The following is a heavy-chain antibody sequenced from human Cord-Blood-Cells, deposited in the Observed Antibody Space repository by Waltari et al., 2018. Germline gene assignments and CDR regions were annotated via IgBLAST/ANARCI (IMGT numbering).Heavy chain of an antibody. CDR1: GYSTRSGYY. CDR2: IYHSRST. Sequence: QVQLQESRPGRVKPSATLSLTCTVSGYSTRSGYYWGWIRQPPGKGLEWIGGIYHSRSTYYNPYLKSRVTRSVDTPKNQFSLKLSSVTAADTAVYYCASIAARDAFDIWGQGRMVTVSS. J-gene: IGHJ3*02. V-gene: IGHV4-38-2*02. CDR3: ASIAARDAFDI. D-gene: IGHD6-6*01.